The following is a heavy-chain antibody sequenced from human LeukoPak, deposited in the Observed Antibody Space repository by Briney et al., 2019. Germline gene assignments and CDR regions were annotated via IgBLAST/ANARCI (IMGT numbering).Heavy chain of an antibody. Sequence: PGGSLRLSCAASGFTFSSYSMNWVRQAPGKGLEWVSYISSSSSTIYYADSVKGRFTISRDNAKNSLYLQMNSLRAEDTAVYYCARDRNLRGSRWFDPWGQGTLVTVSS. D-gene: IGHD3-10*01. CDR3: ARDRNLRGSRWFDP. V-gene: IGHV3-48*04. CDR2: ISSSSSTI. J-gene: IGHJ5*02. CDR1: GFTFSSYS.